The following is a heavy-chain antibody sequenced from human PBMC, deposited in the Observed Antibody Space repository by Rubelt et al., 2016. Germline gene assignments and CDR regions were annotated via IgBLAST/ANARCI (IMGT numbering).Heavy chain of an antibody. J-gene: IGHJ4*02. CDR2: IYYSGST. CDR1: GGSISSTSYY. V-gene: IGHV4-39*02. CDR3: ARASFPVLGLGYFDF. Sequence: QLQLQESGPGLVKPSETLSLTCTVSGGSISSTSYYWGWIRQPPGKGLEWIGSIYYSGSTYYNPSLKSRVTISVDTSKSPFSLKLSAGTAADTAVYYCARASFPVLGLGYFDFWGQGTLVTVSS.